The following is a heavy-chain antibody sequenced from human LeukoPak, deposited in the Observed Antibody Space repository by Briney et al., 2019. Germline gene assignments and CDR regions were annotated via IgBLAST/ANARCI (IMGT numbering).Heavy chain of an antibody. CDR3: ARALVVPAATRPTQFDY. J-gene: IGHJ4*02. D-gene: IGHD2-2*01. CDR2: INHSGST. V-gene: IGHV4-34*01. Sequence: KPSETLSLTCAVYGGSFGGYYWSWIRQPPGKGLEWIGEINHSGSTNYNPSLKSRVTISVDTSKNQFSLELSSVTAADTAVYYCARALVVPAATRPTQFDYWGQGTLVTVSS. CDR1: GGSFGGYY.